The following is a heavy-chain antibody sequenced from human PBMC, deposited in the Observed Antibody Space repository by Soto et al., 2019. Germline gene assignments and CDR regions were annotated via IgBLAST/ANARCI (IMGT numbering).Heavy chain of an antibody. CDR3: SGGVGDAF. CDR2: TNQDGSEK. J-gene: IGHJ4*02. V-gene: IGHV3-7*04. Sequence: EVHLVESGGGLVQTGGSLRLSCAISESTVRSDWMNWVRQAPGKGLEWVAHTNQDGSEKYYVDSVKGRFTIFRDNAKNSLYLQMNRVKVGDTAMYYCSGGVGDAFWGQGTLVTVSS. D-gene: IGHD3-16*01. CDR1: ESTVRSDW.